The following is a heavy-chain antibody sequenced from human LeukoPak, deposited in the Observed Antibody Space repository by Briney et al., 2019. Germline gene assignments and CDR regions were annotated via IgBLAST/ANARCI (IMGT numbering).Heavy chain of an antibody. CDR3: ARPPLGTGRFLEWLLSPYFDY. V-gene: IGHV3-30-3*01. CDR1: GFTFSTYA. Sequence: PGRSLRLSCAASGFTFSTYAMHWVRQAPGKGLEWVAVVSYDGSDKYYADSVKGRFTISRDNSKNTLSLQMNSLRAEDTAVYYCARPPLGTGRFLEWLLSPYFDYWGQGTLVTVSS. D-gene: IGHD3-3*01. CDR2: VSYDGSDK. J-gene: IGHJ4*02.